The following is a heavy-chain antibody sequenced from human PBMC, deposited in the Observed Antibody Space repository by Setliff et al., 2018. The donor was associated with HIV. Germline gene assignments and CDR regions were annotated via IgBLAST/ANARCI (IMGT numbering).Heavy chain of an antibody. J-gene: IGHJ4*02. D-gene: IGHD6-19*01. CDR2: IHFSGST. CDR3: ATMGRRGWFIDY. CDR1: GGSISSSTYY. V-gene: IGHV4-39*01. Sequence: SETLSLTCTVSGGSISSSTYYWGWIRQPPGKGLEWIGNIHFSGSTSHNPSLKSRVTISVDTSKNQFSLKLSSVTAADTAVYYCATMGRRGWFIDYWGQGTLVTVSS.